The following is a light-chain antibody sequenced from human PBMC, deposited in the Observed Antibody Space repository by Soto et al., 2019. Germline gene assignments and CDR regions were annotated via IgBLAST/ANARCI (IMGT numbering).Light chain of an antibody. Sequence: DIQMTQSPSSLSASVGDRVTITCQASQDISNYLNWYQQKPGKAPKLLIFAASNLEAGVPSRFSGSGSGTDFTFTISSLQPEDIATYYCQEYDDLPYIFGRGTKLEIK. J-gene: IGKJ2*01. CDR2: AAS. CDR3: QEYDDLPYI. V-gene: IGKV1-33*01. CDR1: QDISNY.